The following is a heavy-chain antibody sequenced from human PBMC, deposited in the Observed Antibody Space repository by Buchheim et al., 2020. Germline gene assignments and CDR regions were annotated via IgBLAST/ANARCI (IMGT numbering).Heavy chain of an antibody. J-gene: IGHJ1*01. CDR2: INHSGST. CDR3: VRGSTPAALFQH. D-gene: IGHD2-15*01. V-gene: IGHV4-34*01. CDR1: GGSFSGYY. Sequence: QVQLRQWGAGLLKPSETLSLTCAVYGGSFSGYYWSWIRQPPGKGLEWIGEINHSGSTNYNPSLKSRVTISVDTSKNQFSLKLSSVTAADTAVYYCVRGSTPAALFQHWGQGTL.